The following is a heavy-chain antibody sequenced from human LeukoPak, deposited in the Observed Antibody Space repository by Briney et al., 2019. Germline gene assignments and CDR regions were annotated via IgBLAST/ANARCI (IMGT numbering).Heavy chain of an antibody. Sequence: ASVKVSCKASGYSFTNAGIIWVRQAPGQGLEWMGWISAYNANTNYPQKVQGRVTLTTDTSTSTAYMELRSLTCDDTAVYYCARSHSGSLRAPFDYWGQGTLVTVSS. D-gene: IGHD3-22*01. CDR1: GYSFTNAG. V-gene: IGHV1-18*01. CDR2: ISAYNANT. CDR3: ARSHSGSLRAPFDY. J-gene: IGHJ4*02.